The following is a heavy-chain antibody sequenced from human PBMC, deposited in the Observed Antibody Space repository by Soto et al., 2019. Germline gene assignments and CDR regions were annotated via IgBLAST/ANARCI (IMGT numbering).Heavy chain of an antibody. J-gene: IGHJ3*02. V-gene: IGHV5-51*01. CDR2: IYPGDSDT. D-gene: IGHD3-9*01. CDR3: ARPFDFPDAFDI. Sequence: GESLKISCKGSVYNWIAWVRQMPGKGLEWMGIIYPGDSDTRYSPSFQGQVTISADKSISTAYLEWSSLKASDTAMYYCARPFDFPDAFDIWGQGTMVTVS. CDR1: VYNW.